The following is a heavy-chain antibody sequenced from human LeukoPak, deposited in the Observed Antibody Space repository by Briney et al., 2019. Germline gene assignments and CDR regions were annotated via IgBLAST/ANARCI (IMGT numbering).Heavy chain of an antibody. V-gene: IGHV1-2*02. D-gene: IGHD3-10*01. CDR2: INPNSGGT. CDR1: GYTFTGYY. J-gene: IGHJ4*02. Sequence: ASVKVSCKASGYTFTGYYMHWVRQAPGQGLEWMGWINPNSGGTNYAQKFQGRVTMTRDTSISTAYMELSRLGSDDTAVYYCARNLDSGNEIDYWGQGTLVTVSS. CDR3: ARNLDSGNEIDY.